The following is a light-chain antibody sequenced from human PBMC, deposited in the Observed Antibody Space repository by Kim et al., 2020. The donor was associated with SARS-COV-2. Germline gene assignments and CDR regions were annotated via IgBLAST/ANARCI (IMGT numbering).Light chain of an antibody. Sequence: SPGERATLTCRASQSVSSSYLAWYQQKPGQAPRLLIYGASSRATGIPDRFSGSGSGTDFTLTISRLEPEDFAVYYCQQYGSSSYTFGQGTKLEI. CDR3: QQYGSSSYT. CDR1: QSVSSSY. CDR2: GAS. V-gene: IGKV3-20*01. J-gene: IGKJ2*01.